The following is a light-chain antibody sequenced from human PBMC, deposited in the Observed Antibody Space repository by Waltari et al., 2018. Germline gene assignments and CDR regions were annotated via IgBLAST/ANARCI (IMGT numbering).Light chain of an antibody. CDR1: QTISNH. CDR3: QHSDGPSP. V-gene: IGKV1-39*01. J-gene: IGKJ2*01. CDR2: GVS. Sequence: DIQMTQSPSSLSASVGDRVTITCRASQTISNHLNWYQHKPGHAPRLLIFGVSSLRGGVPSRFRGSGSETDFTLTISGLQPEDLATYYCQHSDGPSPFGQGTKLEIK.